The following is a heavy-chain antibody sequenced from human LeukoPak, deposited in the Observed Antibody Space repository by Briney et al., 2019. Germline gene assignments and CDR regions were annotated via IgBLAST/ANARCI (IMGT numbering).Heavy chain of an antibody. CDR1: GFTFSSYW. D-gene: IGHD3-22*01. CDR3: VREREPYYYDSSGYDDAFDI. Sequence: AGGSLRLSCAASGFTFSSYWMSWVRQAPGKGLEWVSSISSSSSYIYYADSVKGRFTISRDNAKNSLYLQMNSLRAEDTAVYYCVREREPYYYDSSGYDDAFDIWGQGTMVTVSS. V-gene: IGHV3-21*01. CDR2: ISSSSSYI. J-gene: IGHJ3*02.